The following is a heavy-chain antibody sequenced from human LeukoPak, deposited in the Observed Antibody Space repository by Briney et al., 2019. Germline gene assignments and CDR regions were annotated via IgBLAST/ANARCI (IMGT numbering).Heavy chain of an antibody. CDR1: GFTFSDYY. D-gene: IGHD6-13*01. J-gene: IGHJ6*02. Sequence: GGSLRLSCAASGFTFSDYYMSWIRQAPGKGLEWVSYISSSGSTIYYADSVKGRFTISRDNAKNSLYLQMNSLRAEDTAVYYCARDQDRVGIAAAGHYYYGMDVWGQGTTVTVSS. V-gene: IGHV3-11*01. CDR3: ARDQDRVGIAAAGHYYYGMDV. CDR2: ISSSGSTI.